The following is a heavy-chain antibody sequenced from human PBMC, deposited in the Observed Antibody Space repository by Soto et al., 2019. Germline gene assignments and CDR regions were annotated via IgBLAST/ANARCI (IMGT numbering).Heavy chain of an antibody. D-gene: IGHD3-22*01. CDR2: ISYDGSNK. J-gene: IGHJ4*02. CDR1: GFTFSSYA. Sequence: HPGGSLRLSCAASGFTFSSYAMHWVRQAPGKGLEWVAVISYDGSNKYYAASVKGRFTISRDNSKNTLYLQMNSLRAEDTAVYYCARDFDSSGSSDYWGQGTLVPVSS. V-gene: IGHV3-30-3*01. CDR3: ARDFDSSGSSDY.